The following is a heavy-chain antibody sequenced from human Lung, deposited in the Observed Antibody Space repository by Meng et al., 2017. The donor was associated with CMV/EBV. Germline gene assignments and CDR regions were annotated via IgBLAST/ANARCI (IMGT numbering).Heavy chain of an antibody. Sequence: SETLSLXXTVSGGSISSGAYYWSWIRQHPGKGVEWIGYIYYSGSTYYNPSLKSRVTITVDTSKNQFSLKLSSVTAADTAVYYGARGGRGIAARGWFDPWGQGXLVTVSS. J-gene: IGHJ5*02. CDR3: ARGGRGIAARGWFDP. D-gene: IGHD6-13*01. CDR1: GGSISSGAYY. CDR2: IYYSGST. V-gene: IGHV4-31*03.